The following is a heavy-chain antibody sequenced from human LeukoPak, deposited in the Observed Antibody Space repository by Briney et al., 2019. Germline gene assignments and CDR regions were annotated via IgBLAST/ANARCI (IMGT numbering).Heavy chain of an antibody. J-gene: IGHJ4*02. CDR2: IYYSGST. CDR3: ARLGPGTYFDY. Sequence: PSETLSLTCTVSGGSISSYYWSWIRQPPGKGLEWIGYIYYSGSTNYNPSLKSRVTISVDTSKNQFSLKLSSVTAADTAVYYCARLGPGTYFDYWGQGTLVTVSS. CDR1: GGSISSYY. V-gene: IGHV4-59*01. D-gene: IGHD3-10*01.